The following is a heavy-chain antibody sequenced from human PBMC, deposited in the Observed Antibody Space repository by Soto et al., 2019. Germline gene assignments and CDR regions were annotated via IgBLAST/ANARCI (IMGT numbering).Heavy chain of an antibody. V-gene: IGHV3-23*01. CDR2: VSGRSATT. J-gene: IGHJ4*02. Sequence: PGGSLRLSCAASGFTFNNFAMSWVRQAPGMGLEWVSTVSGRSATTYSADSVKGRFTISRDNSKNTLLLQMNSLRAEDTAVYFCAKGYSDSPKNSFDSWGQGALVTVPS. CDR3: AKGYSDSPKNSFDS. CDR1: GFTFNNFA. D-gene: IGHD5-12*01.